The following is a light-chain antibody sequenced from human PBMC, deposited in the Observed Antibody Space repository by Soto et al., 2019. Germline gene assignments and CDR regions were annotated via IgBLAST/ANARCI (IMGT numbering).Light chain of an antibody. CDR3: QSYDSSLSGFYV. CDR2: ANS. J-gene: IGLJ1*01. Sequence: QSVLAQPPSVSGAPGQRVTISCTGSSSNIGAGYDVRWYQQLPGGAPKLLIYANSNRPSGVPDRFSGSRSGTSASLAITGLQAEDEADYSCQSYDSSLSGFYVFGTGTKVTVL. CDR1: SSNIGAGYD. V-gene: IGLV1-40*01.